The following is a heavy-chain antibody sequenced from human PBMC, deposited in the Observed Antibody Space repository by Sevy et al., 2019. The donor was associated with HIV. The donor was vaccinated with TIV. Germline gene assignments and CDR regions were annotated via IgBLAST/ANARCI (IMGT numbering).Heavy chain of an antibody. V-gene: IGHV1-46*01. D-gene: IGHD2-2*01. Sequence: ASVKVSCKASGYTFTTYYMHWVRQAPGQGLEWMGIINPSGGSTSYAQKFQGRVTMTRDTSTSTVYMELSSLRSEDTAVYYGARDSGIVVVPAAIKGGDWFDPWGQGTLVTVSS. CDR2: INPSGGST. CDR3: ARDSGIVVVPAAIKGGDWFDP. J-gene: IGHJ5*02. CDR1: GYTFTTYY.